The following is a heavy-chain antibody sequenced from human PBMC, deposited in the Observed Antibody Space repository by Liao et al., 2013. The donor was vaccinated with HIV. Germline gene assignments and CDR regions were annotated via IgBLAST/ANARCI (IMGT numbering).Heavy chain of an antibody. CDR3: VRQHYYDTGSLRGWFDP. D-gene: IGHD3-10*01. Sequence: QVQLQESGPGLVKPSGRLSLTCAVSGHSITSNYFWAWVRLAPGRGLEWIGTLFNDGSTQSTPSLESRVIISRDSSKNHFALELTSVTAADSAVYYCVRQHYYDTGSLRGWFDPWGPGIRVTVSS. V-gene: IGHV4-38-2*01. CDR1: GHSITSNYF. CDR2: LFNDGST. J-gene: IGHJ5*02.